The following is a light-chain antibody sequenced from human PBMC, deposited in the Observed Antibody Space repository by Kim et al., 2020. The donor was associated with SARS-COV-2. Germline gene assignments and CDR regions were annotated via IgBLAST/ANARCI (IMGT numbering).Light chain of an antibody. CDR2: RDS. CDR3: QVWDSSGGV. CDR1: NIGSKN. Sequence: SVARGQTARITCGGNNIGSKNVHWYQQKPGQAPVLVIYRDSNRPSGIPERFSGSNSGNTATLTISRAQAGDEADYYCQVWDSSGGVFGGGTQLTVL. V-gene: IGLV3-9*01. J-gene: IGLJ3*02.